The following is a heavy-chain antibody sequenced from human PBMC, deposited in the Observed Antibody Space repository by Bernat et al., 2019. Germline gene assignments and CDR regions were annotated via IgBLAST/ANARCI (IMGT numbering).Heavy chain of an antibody. V-gene: IGHV1-69*08. CDR1: GGTFSSYT. CDR3: AREGVRAAAVWFDP. CDR2: IIPILGIA. Sequence: QVQLVQSGAEVKKPGSSVKVSCKASGGTFSSYTISWVRQAPGQGLEWMGRIIPILGIANYAQKFQGRGTITADKSTSTGYMELSSLRAEDTAVYYWAREGVRAAAVWFDPWGQGTLVTVSS. D-gene: IGHD6-13*01. J-gene: IGHJ5*02.